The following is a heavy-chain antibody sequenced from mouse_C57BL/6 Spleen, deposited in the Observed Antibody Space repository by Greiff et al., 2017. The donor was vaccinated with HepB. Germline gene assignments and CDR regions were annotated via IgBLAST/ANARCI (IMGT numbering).Heavy chain of an antibody. CDR2: INPNNGGT. J-gene: IGHJ1*03. V-gene: IGHV1-26*01. CDR1: GYTFTDYY. CDR3: ARYTVVATGYFDV. D-gene: IGHD1-1*01. Sequence: EVQLQQSGPELVKPGASVKISCKASGYTFTDYYMNWVKQSHGKSLEWIGDINPNNGGTSYNQKFKGKATLTVDKSSSTAFMELRSLTSEESAVYYGARYTVVATGYFDVWGTGTTVTVSS.